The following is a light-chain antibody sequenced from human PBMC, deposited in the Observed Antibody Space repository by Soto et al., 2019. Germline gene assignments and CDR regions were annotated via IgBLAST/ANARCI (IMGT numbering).Light chain of an antibody. CDR2: KPS. Sequence: DIQMTQSPSTRSSSVRHRVTITCRASQSISSWLEWYQQKPGKAPKLLKYKPSTLQSGVPSMFSGSESETELTLAISSLQPDDSATYCCQQYNDNWTFGQGTKVE. J-gene: IGKJ1*01. V-gene: IGKV1-5*03. CDR1: QSISSW. CDR3: QQYNDNWT.